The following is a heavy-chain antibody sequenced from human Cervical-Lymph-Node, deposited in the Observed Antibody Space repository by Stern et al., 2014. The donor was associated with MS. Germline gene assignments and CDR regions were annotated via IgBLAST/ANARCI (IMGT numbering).Heavy chain of an antibody. V-gene: IGHV1-69*01. D-gene: IGHD4-23*01. CDR2: IIPIFDTA. CDR3: ARGSTVVTDYFDY. J-gene: IGHJ4*02. CDR1: GGTFSSYV. Sequence: VQLEESGAEVKKPGSSVKVSCKASGGTFSSYVTSWVRQAPGQGLEWMGGIIPIFDTADYAQKFQGRVTITADESTSTVYMELTSLRSEDTAVYYCARGSTVVTDYFDYWGQGTLVTVSS.